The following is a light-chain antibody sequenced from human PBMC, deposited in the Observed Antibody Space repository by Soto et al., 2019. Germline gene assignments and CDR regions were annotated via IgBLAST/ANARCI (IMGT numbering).Light chain of an antibody. V-gene: IGKV3-20*01. J-gene: IGKJ2*03. CDR1: KGVSSSY. CDR2: ATS. CDR3: QQYGMSYS. Sequence: EIVLTQSPGTLSLSPGDTATLSCRASKGVSSSYLAWYQQIPGQAPRLLIYATSNRATGVPDRFTGSGSVRDFTLTISSLEPEAFTVYFCQQYGMSYSFGEGTKLEIK.